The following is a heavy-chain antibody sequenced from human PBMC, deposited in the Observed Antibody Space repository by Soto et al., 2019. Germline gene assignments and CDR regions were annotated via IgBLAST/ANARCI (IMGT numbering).Heavy chain of an antibody. D-gene: IGHD3-22*01. J-gene: IGHJ4*02. CDR2: IYYSGST. Sequence: SETLSLTCTVSGGPISSGGYYWSWIRQHPGKGLEWIGYIYYSGSTYYNPSLKSRVTISVDTSKNQFSLKLSSVTAADTAVYYCARAPNRLLLGTWLGDYFDYWGQGTLVTVSS. CDR1: GGPISSGGYY. CDR3: ARAPNRLLLGTWLGDYFDY. V-gene: IGHV4-31*03.